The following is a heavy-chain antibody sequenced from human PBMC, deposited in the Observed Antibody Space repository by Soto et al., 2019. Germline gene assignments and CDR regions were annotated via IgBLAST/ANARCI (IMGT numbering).Heavy chain of an antibody. J-gene: IGHJ4*02. Sequence: KPSETLSLTCTVSRDSISSGDYYWSWIRQPPGKGLEWIGYIYFSGNTYYNPSLKSRITISVDTSKNQFSLNLNSVTAADTAVYYCASVSVDDSASLDCWGQGTLVTVSS. CDR1: RDSISSGDYY. CDR3: ASVSVDDSASLDC. D-gene: IGHD5-12*01. V-gene: IGHV4-30-4*01. CDR2: IYFSGNT.